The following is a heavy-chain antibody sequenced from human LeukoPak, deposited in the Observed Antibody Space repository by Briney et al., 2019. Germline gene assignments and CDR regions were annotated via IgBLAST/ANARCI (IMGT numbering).Heavy chain of an antibody. CDR2: IIPILGIA. J-gene: IGHJ3*02. CDR1: GGTFSSYA. CDR3: ARGHIVVVHDHAFDI. V-gene: IGHV1-69*04. Sequence: SVKVSCKASGGTFSSYAISWVRQAPGQGLEWMGRIIPILGIANYAQEFQGRVTITADKSTSTAYMELSSLRSEDTAVYYCARGHIVVVHDHAFDIWGQGTMVTVSS. D-gene: IGHD2-21*01.